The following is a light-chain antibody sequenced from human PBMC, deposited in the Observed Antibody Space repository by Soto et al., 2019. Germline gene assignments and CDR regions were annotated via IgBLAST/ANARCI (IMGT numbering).Light chain of an antibody. Sequence: DIVLTQSPGTLSLSPGERATLSCRASQRVSSSYLAWYQQRPGQAPRLLIYGASSRATGIPDRFSGSGSGTDFTLTISRLEPEDIAVYYCQQYDRSPRTFGQGTKVEIK. CDR1: QRVSSSY. CDR3: QQYDRSPRT. J-gene: IGKJ1*01. CDR2: GAS. V-gene: IGKV3-20*01.